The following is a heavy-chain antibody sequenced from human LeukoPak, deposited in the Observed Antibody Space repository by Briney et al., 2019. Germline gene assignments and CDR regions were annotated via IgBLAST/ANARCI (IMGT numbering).Heavy chain of an antibody. CDR2: ISSSGSGDNT. Sequence: GGSLRLSCAASGVTLSTYAMSWARQAPGKGLEWVSGISSSGSGDNTYYADSVKGGFTISRDSCKNTLFLHMNTLRAEDTAIYYCAKDRTVGASYWYFDLWGRGTLVTVSS. J-gene: IGHJ2*01. CDR1: GVTLSTYA. V-gene: IGHV3-23*01. D-gene: IGHD1-26*01. CDR3: AKDRTVGASYWYFDL.